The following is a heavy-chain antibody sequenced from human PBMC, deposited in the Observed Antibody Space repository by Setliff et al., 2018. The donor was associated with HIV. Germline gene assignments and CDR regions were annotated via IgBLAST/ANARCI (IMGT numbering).Heavy chain of an antibody. Sequence: PSETLSLTCTVSGGSISTYFWSWVRQTPGKGLEWIGYIYHNGFANYNPSLKSRLTISVDTSKNQVSLTLSSVTPADTAVYYCARHICGTTACYAVDVWGPGTMVTVSS. CDR3: ARHICGTTACYAVDV. D-gene: IGHD2-2*01. J-gene: IGHJ3*01. CDR1: GGSISTYF. V-gene: IGHV4-59*01. CDR2: IYHNGFA.